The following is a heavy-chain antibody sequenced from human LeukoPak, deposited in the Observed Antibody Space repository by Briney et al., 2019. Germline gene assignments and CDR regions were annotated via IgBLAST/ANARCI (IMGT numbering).Heavy chain of an antibody. CDR2: ISAYNGNT. Sequence: GASVKVSCKASGYTFTSYDICWVRQAPGQGLEWMAWISAYNGNTNFAQKLQGRVTMTTDTSTSTAYMELRSLRSDDTAVYYCARAADLAVAGNYFDYWGQGTLVTVSS. J-gene: IGHJ4*02. CDR3: ARAADLAVAGNYFDY. V-gene: IGHV1-18*01. CDR1: GYTFTSYD. D-gene: IGHD6-19*01.